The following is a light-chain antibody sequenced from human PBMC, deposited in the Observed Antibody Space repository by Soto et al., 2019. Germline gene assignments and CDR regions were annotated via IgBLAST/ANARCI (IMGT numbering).Light chain of an antibody. Sequence: DIQLTQSPSSVSASVGDSVTITCRASQSVDNWLAWYQQKPGKAPKLLIYSTSSLQSGVPPRFSGSGSGTDFTLTISGLQPEDFAIYYCQQANTFPFTFGQGTRLDIK. CDR2: STS. CDR1: QSVDNW. V-gene: IGKV1-12*01. J-gene: IGKJ5*01. CDR3: QQANTFPFT.